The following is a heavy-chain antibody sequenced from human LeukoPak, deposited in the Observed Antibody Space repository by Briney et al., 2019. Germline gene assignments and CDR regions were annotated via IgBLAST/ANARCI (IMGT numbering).Heavy chain of an antibody. J-gene: IGHJ5*02. D-gene: IGHD3-10*01. V-gene: IGHV3-74*01. CDR1: GFTFNSYW. CDR2: MSGDGRST. CDR3: ASGYYGSGSYLTP. Sequence: GGSLRLSRAASGFTFNSYWMHWVRHAPGKGLVWVSRMSGDGRSTSYADSVKGRFTISRDNAKNTLYLQMDSLRGEDTAVYYCASGYYGSGSYLTPWGQGTLVTVSS.